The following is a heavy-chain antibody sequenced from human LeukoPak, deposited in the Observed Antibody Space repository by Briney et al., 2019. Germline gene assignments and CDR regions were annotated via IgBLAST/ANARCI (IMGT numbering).Heavy chain of an antibody. J-gene: IGHJ4*02. D-gene: IGHD3-9*01. V-gene: IGHV3-30*18. CDR3: AKSKDILTEFDY. Sequence: GGSLRLSCVASVFTFSTYGMHWVRQAPGKGLEWVAVISYDGSNKYYADSVKGRFTISRDNSKNTLYLQMNSLRAEDTAVYYCAKSKDILTEFDYWGQGTLVTVSS. CDR2: ISYDGSNK. CDR1: VFTFSTYG.